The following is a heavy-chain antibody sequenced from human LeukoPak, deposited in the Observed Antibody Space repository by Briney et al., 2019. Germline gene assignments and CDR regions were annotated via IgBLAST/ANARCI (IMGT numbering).Heavy chain of an antibody. D-gene: IGHD4-17*01. Sequence: PGGSLRLSCSASGFTFRSYGMHWVRQAPGKGLEWVAVIWEDGSDKYYADSVKGRFIISRDNSKNTVYLQMNSLRADDTAIYYCAKVRGTTVATRECGYFDSWGQGTLVTVSS. J-gene: IGHJ4*02. CDR2: IWEDGSDK. V-gene: IGHV3-33*06. CDR3: AKVRGTTVATRECGYFDS. CDR1: GFTFRSYG.